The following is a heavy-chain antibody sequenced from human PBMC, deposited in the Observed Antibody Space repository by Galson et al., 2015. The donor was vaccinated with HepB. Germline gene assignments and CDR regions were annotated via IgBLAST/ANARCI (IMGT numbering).Heavy chain of an antibody. D-gene: IGHD6-13*01. Sequence: SLRLSCAASGFTFSSYAMHWVRQAPGKGLEWVAVISYDGSNKYYADSVKGRFTISRDDSKNTLYLQMNSLRAEDTAVYYCARGSGGQQLVRFGLIDYWGQGTLVTVSS. V-gene: IGHV3-30*04. CDR3: ARGSGGQQLVRFGLIDY. CDR1: GFTFSSYA. J-gene: IGHJ4*02. CDR2: ISYDGSNK.